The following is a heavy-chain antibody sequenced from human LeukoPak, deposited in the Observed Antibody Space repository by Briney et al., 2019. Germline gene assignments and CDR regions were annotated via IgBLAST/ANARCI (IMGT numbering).Heavy chain of an antibody. CDR3: ATGIAAAGTIFDY. D-gene: IGHD6-13*01. CDR2: MNPNSGNT. Sequence: ASVKVSCKASGYTFTSYDFNWVRQATGQGLEWMGWMNPNSGNTGYAQKFQGRVTMTRNTSISTAYMELSSLRSEDTAVYYCATGIAAAGTIFDYWGQGTLVTVSS. CDR1: GYTFTSYD. V-gene: IGHV1-8*01. J-gene: IGHJ4*02.